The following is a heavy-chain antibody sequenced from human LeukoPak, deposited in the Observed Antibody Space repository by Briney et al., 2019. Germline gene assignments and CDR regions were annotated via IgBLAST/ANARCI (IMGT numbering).Heavy chain of an antibody. Sequence: SETLSLTCAVSGVSIGGYSWSWIRQSPGKGLDWIGSVFYTGNTHYKPSLQSRVTISVDTSKNQFSLKLSSVTAADTAVFYCARQRGIGSWSFDYWGLGTLVSVSS. D-gene: IGHD2-15*01. CDR1: GVSIGGYS. V-gene: IGHV4-59*05. J-gene: IGHJ4*02. CDR2: VFYTGNT. CDR3: ARQRGIGSWSFDY.